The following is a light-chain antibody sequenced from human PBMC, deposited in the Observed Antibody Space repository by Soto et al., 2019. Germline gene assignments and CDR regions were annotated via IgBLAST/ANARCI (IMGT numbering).Light chain of an antibody. V-gene: IGKV1-5*03. J-gene: IGKJ1*01. CDR3: QQYNSYPET. Sequence: DIQMTLSPSTLSASVGDRVTITCRASQSISSWLAWYQQKPGKAPKLLIYKASSLESGVPSRFSGSGSGTEFTLTISSLQPDDFATYYCQQYNSYPETFGQGTKVDIK. CDR1: QSISSW. CDR2: KAS.